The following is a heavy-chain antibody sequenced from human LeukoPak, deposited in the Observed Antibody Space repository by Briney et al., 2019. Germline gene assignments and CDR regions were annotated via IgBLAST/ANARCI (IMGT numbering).Heavy chain of an antibody. D-gene: IGHD1-26*01. CDR3: AKNDRGRPADY. CDR2: MHYSGST. CDR1: GGSISSGLYY. J-gene: IGHJ4*02. Sequence: PSETLSLTCSVSGGSISSGLYYWSWIRQPPGKGLEWIVSMHYSGSTYYNPSLKSRVTISVDPSKNQYSLRLLSVTAADTSVYYCAKNDRGRPADYWGQGTLVTVSS. V-gene: IGHV4-39*01.